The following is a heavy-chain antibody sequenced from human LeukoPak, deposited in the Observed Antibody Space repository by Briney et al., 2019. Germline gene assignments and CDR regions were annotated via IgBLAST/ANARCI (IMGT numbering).Heavy chain of an antibody. D-gene: IGHD2-21*02. CDR2: IYHSGST. CDR1: GYSISSGYY. V-gene: IGHV4-38-2*01. J-gene: IGHJ4*02. Sequence: SETLSLTCAVSGYSISSGYYWGWIRQPPGKGLEWIGSIYHSGSTYYNPSLKSRVTISVDTSKNQFPLKLSSVTAADTAVYYCASDCGGDCYNSDYWGQGTLVTVSS. CDR3: ASDCGGDCYNSDY.